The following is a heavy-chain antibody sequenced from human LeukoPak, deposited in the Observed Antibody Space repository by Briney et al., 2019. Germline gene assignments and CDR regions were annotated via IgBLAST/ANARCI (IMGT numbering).Heavy chain of an antibody. Sequence: GGSLRLSCAASGFTFSSYGMHWVRQAPGKGLEWVAVISYDGSNKYYADSVKGRFTISRDNAKRSLYLQMNSLRAEDTAVYYCARGSARWFDPWGQGTLVTVSP. V-gene: IGHV3-30*03. CDR1: GFTFSSYG. CDR3: ARGSARWFDP. CDR2: ISYDGSNK. J-gene: IGHJ5*02.